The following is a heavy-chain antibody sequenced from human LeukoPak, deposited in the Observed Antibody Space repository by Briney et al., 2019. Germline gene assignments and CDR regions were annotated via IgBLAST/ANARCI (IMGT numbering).Heavy chain of an antibody. D-gene: IGHD2-15*01. V-gene: IGHV4-59*01. CDR2: IYYSGST. CDR3: ARGGGSCYRLACRYFDY. J-gene: IGHJ4*02. CDR1: GGSISSYY. Sequence: SETLSLTCTVSGGSISSYYWSWIRQPPGKGLEWIGYIYYSGSTNYNPSLKSRVTISVDTSKNQFSLKLSSVTAADTAVYYCARGGGSCYRLACRYFDYWGQGTLVTVSS.